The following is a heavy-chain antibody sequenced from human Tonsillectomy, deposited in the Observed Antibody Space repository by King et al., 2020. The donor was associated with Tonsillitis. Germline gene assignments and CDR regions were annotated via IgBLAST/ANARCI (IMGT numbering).Heavy chain of an antibody. CDR1: GFTFSSYG. CDR3: ARDPEADSMIYYWYFDL. J-gene: IGHJ2*01. D-gene: IGHD3-22*01. V-gene: IGHV3-33*05. CDR2: ISYDGSNK. Sequence: VQLVESGGGVVQPGRSLRLSCAASGFTFSSYGMHWVRQAPGKGLEWVAVISYDGSNKYYADSVKGRFTISRDNSKTTLYLQMNSLRADDTAVYYCARDPEADSMIYYWYFDLWGRGTLVTVSS.